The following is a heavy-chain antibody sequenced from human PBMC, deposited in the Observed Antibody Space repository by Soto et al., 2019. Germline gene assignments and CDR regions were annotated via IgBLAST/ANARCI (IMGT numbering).Heavy chain of an antibody. CDR3: ARAHSGSYYGDY. CDR2: IWYDGSNK. D-gene: IGHD1-26*01. V-gene: IGHV3-33*01. J-gene: IGHJ4*02. Sequence: QVQLVESGGGVVQPGRSLRLSCAASGFTFSSYGMHWVRQAPGKGLEWVAVIWYDGSNKYYADSVKGRFTISRDNSKNTLDLQMNSLRAEDTAVYYCARAHSGSYYGDYWGQGTLVTVSS. CDR1: GFTFSSYG.